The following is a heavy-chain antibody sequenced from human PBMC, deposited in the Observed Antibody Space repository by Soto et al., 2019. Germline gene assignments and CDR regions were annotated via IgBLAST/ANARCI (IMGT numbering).Heavy chain of an antibody. D-gene: IGHD6-19*01. CDR1: GGTFSSYA. CDR3: ARSIAVAGGRYDAFDI. J-gene: IGHJ3*02. CDR2: IIPILGIA. V-gene: IGHV1-69*04. Sequence: GASVKVSCKASGGTFSSYAISWVRQAPGQGLEWMGRIIPILGIANYAQKFQGRVTITADKSTSTAYMELSSLRSEDTAVYYCARSIAVAGGRYDAFDIWGQGTMVTVSS.